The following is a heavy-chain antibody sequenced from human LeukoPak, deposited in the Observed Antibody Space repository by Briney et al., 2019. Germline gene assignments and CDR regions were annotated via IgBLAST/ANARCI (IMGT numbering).Heavy chain of an antibody. Sequence: SETLSLTCTVSGGSISSSSYSWGWIRQPPGKGLEWIGSIYYSGSTYYNPSLKSRVTISVDTSKNQFSLKLSSVTAADTAVYYCARRRGSSWTIFDYWGQGTLVTVSS. D-gene: IGHD6-13*01. J-gene: IGHJ4*02. CDR2: IYYSGST. CDR1: GGSISSSSYS. V-gene: IGHV4-39*01. CDR3: ARRRGSSWTIFDY.